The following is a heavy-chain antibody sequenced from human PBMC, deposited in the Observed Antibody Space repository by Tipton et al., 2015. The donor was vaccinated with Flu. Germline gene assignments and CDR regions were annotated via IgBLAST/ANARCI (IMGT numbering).Heavy chain of an antibody. CDR2: ISGRGGST. CDR1: GFTFSSYA. Sequence: SLRLSCAASGFTFSSYAMSWVRQAPGKGLEWVSAISGRGGSTYYADSVKGRFTISRDNSKNTLYLQMNSLRAEDTAVYYCAKDRGYDFWSGPRYYGMDVWGQGTTVTVSS. D-gene: IGHD3-3*01. J-gene: IGHJ6*02. CDR3: AKDRGYDFWSGPRYYGMDV. V-gene: IGHV3-23*01.